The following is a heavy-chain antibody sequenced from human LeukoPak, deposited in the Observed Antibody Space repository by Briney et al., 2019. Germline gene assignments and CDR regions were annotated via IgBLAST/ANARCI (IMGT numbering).Heavy chain of an antibody. CDR2: IYSSGST. J-gene: IGHJ4*02. CDR3: ARDYYSSGSYYIDE. V-gene: IGHV4-4*07. D-gene: IGHD3-10*01. Sequence: SETLSLTCTVSGGSISSYYWSWVRQPAGKGLEWIGRIYSSGSTSYNPSLKSRVTMSVDTSKNQFSLNLTSVIAADTAIYYCARDYYSSGSYYIDEWGQGTLVTVSS. CDR1: GGSISSYY.